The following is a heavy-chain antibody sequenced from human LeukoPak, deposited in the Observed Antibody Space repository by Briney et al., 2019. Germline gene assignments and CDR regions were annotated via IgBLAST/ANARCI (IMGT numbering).Heavy chain of an antibody. Sequence: GWSLRLSCAASGFTFSDYFMSWIRQAPGKGLEWLSHISSSGTGYYTDSVKGRATISRDNAKNSLYLQMNSLRAEDTAVYYCARPAYCGGNCYYFPDYWGQGTLVTVSS. D-gene: IGHD2-21*02. V-gene: IGHV3-11*04. CDR3: ARPAYCGGNCYYFPDY. CDR2: ISSSGTG. CDR1: GFTFSDYF. J-gene: IGHJ4*02.